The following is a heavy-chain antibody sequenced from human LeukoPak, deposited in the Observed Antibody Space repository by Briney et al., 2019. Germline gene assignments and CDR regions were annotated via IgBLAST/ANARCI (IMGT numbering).Heavy chain of an antibody. D-gene: IGHD6-6*01. J-gene: IGHJ4*02. CDR3: ARGGSIAARPCDY. CDR1: GFTFSSYA. Sequence: GSLRLSCAASGFTFSSYAMHWVRQAPGKGLEYVSAISTNGDSTYYANSVKGRFTISRDNSKNTLYLQMGSLRAEDMAVYYCARGGSIAARPCDYWGQGTLVTVSS. V-gene: IGHV3-64*01. CDR2: ISTNGDST.